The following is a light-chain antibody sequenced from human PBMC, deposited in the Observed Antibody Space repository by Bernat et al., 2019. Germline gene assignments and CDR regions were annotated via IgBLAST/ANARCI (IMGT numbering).Light chain of an antibody. J-gene: IGLJ3*02. CDR1: SSDVGGYNY. V-gene: IGLV2-14*03. CDR2: DVR. Sequence: QSALTQPASVSGSPGQSITISCTGTSSDVGGYNYVSWYQQHPGRAAKLMIYDVRDRPSGISNRFSGSKSGNTASLTISGLLAEDEADYYCSAYTRSGTLVCGGGTGLTVL. CDR3: SAYTRSGTLV.